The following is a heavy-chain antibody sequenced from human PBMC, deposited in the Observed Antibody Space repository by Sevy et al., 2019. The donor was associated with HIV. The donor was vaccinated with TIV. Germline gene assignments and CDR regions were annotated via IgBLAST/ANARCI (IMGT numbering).Heavy chain of an antibody. J-gene: IGHJ4*02. CDR2: IYTSGST. CDR1: GGSISSYY. CDR3: AREGGIGGTTPPFDH. D-gene: IGHD1-7*01. V-gene: IGHV4-4*07. Sequence: SETLSLTCTVSGGSISSYYWSWIRQPAGKGLEWIGRIYTSGSTNYNPSLKSRVTMSVDTSKNQFSLKLSSVTAADTAVYYCAREGGIGGTTPPFDHWGQGTLVTVSS.